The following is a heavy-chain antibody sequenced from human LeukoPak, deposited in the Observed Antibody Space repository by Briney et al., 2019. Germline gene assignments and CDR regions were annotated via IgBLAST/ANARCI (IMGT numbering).Heavy chain of an antibody. CDR1: GGSISSGSYY. V-gene: IGHV4-39*07. Sequence: SETLSLTCAVSGGSISSGSYYWSWIRQPAGKGLEWIGSIYYTGSTYYNPSLKSRVTISVDTSKNQFSLKLSSVTAADTAVYYCARASSGGSGSYYPDYFDYWGQGALVTVSS. J-gene: IGHJ4*02. CDR3: ARASSGGSGSYYPDYFDY. D-gene: IGHD3-10*01. CDR2: IYYTGST.